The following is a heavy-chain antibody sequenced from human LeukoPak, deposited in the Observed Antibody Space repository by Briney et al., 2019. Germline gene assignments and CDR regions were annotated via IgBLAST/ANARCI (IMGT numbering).Heavy chain of an antibody. CDR2: IIPIFGTA. CDR3: ASGEYCTNGVCSSAGNAFDI. Sequence: SVKVSCKASGGTFSSYAISWVRQAPGQGLEWMGGIIPIFGTANYAQKFQGRVTITADESTSTAYMELSSLRSEDTAVYYCASGEYCTNGVCSSAGNAFDIWGQGTMVTVSS. CDR1: GGTFSSYA. D-gene: IGHD2-8*01. V-gene: IGHV1-69*13. J-gene: IGHJ3*02.